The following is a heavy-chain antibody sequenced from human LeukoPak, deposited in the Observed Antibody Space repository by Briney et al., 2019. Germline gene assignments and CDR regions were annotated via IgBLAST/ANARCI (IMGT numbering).Heavy chain of an antibody. Sequence: GGSLRLSCAASGFTFSSYGMHWVRQAPGKGLEWVAVIWYDGSNKYYADSVKGRFTISRDNSKNSLYLQMNSLRAGDTAVYYCARAPVTTFCYGMDVWGQGTTVTVSS. CDR1: GFTFSSYG. CDR2: IWYDGSNK. J-gene: IGHJ6*02. V-gene: IGHV3-33*01. CDR3: ARAPVTTFCYGMDV. D-gene: IGHD4-11*01.